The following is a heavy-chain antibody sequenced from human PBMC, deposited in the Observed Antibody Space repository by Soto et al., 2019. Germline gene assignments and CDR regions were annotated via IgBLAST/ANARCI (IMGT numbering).Heavy chain of an antibody. CDR1: GGSVSSGSYY. CDR3: ARDRTYYDFRSGYPPIPHYYYYGMDV. J-gene: IGHJ6*02. CDR2: IYYSGST. Sequence: SETLSLTCTVSGGSVSSGSYYWSWIRQPPGKGLEWIGYIYYSGSTNYNPSLKSRVTISVDTSKNQFSLKLSSVTAADTAVYYCARDRTYYDFRSGYPPIPHYYYYGMDVWGQGTTVTVSS. D-gene: IGHD3-3*01. V-gene: IGHV4-61*01.